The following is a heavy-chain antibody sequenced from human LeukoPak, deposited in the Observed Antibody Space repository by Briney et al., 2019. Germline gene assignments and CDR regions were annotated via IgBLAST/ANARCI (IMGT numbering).Heavy chain of an antibody. V-gene: IGHV1-69*04. D-gene: IGHD6-19*01. CDR3: ARVGSSGLGYFDL. J-gene: IGHJ2*01. CDR1: GGTFSSYA. Sequence: GASVKVSCKASGGTFSSYAISWVRQAPGQGLEWMGRIIPILGIANYAQKFQGRVTITADKSTSTAYMELSSLRSEDTAVYYCARVGSSGLGYFDLWGRGTLVTVSS. CDR2: IIPILGIA.